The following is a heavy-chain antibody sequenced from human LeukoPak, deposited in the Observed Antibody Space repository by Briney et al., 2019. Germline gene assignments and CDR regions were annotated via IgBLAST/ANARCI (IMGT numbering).Heavy chain of an antibody. D-gene: IGHD6-19*01. CDR2: INADGSSL. CDR3: AKHTGYSSGWYAD. J-gene: IGHJ4*02. CDR1: GFTFKNYW. V-gene: IGHV3-74*01. Sequence: GGSLRLSCAVSGFTFKNYWMHWVRQAPGKGLVWVSRINADGSSLSYADSVKGRFTISRDNAKNTLFLQMNSLRAEDTAVYYCAKHTGYSSGWYADWGQGTLVTVSS.